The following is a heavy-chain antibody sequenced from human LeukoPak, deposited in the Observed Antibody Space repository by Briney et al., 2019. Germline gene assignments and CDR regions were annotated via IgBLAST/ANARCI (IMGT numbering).Heavy chain of an antibody. J-gene: IGHJ4*02. V-gene: IGHV3-23*01. CDR1: GFTFSSCA. Sequence: GGSLRLSCAASGFTFSSCAMSWVRQAPGKGLEWVSAISESGDATYYADSVRGRFTISRDNSKNTLYLQMNRLRVDDTTIYYCAKDRDYWGQGTLVTVSS. CDR3: AKDRDY. CDR2: ISESGDAT.